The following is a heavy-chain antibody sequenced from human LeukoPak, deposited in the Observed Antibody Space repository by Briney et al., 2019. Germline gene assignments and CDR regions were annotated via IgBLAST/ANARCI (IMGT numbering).Heavy chain of an antibody. CDR2: IYYSGST. CDR1: GGSISSYY. Sequence: PSETLSLTCAVSGGSISSYYWSWIRQPPGKGLEWIGDIYYSGSTNYNPSLKSRVTISVDTTKNHFSLKLSSVPAAETAVYHWARQNTNYDYVWGSYRSRPNFDYWGQGTLVTVSS. J-gene: IGHJ4*02. D-gene: IGHD3-16*02. V-gene: IGHV4-59*08. CDR3: ARQNTNYDYVWGSYRSRPNFDY.